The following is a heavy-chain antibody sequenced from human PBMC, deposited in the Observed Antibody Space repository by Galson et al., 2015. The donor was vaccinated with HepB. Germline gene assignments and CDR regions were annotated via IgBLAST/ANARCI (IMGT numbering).Heavy chain of an antibody. Sequence: SLRLSSADSAFTFHPSAILCVPQAPRQGLESVPLLSSDGGRHFSADSVPVRFPLSRVHSKNTLYLQMNCLRPEDPAVYYCARAGVHREFDPWGQGTLVTVSS. V-gene: IGHV3-30-3*01. J-gene: IGHJ5*02. CDR3: ARAGVHREFDP. CDR2: LSSDGGRH. CDR1: AFTFHPSA. D-gene: IGHD2-21*01.